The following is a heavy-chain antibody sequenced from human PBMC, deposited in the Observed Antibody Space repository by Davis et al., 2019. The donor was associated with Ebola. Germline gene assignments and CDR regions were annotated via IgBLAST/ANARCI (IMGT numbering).Heavy chain of an antibody. CDR1: DGSFSGYY. D-gene: IGHD4/OR15-4a*01. CDR2: INHSGST. Sequence: MPSETLSLTCAVYDGSFSGYYWSWIRQPPGKGLEWIGEINHSGSTNYNPSLKSRVTISVDTSKNQFSLKLSSVTAADTAVYYCARGRGAAYYYYGMDVWGQGTTVTVSS. J-gene: IGHJ6*02. CDR3: ARGRGAAYYYYGMDV. V-gene: IGHV4-34*01.